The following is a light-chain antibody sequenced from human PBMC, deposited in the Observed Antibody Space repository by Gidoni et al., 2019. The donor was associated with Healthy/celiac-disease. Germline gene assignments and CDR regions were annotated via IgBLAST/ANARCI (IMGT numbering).Light chain of an antibody. V-gene: IGKV3-15*01. J-gene: IGKJ2*01. CDR3: QQYNNWPPEYT. CDR1: QSVSSN. CDR2: GAS. Sequence: EIVMTQSPATLSVSPGESATLSCRASQSVSSNLAWYQQKHGQAPRLLIYGASTRATGIPARFSGSGSGTEFTLTISSLQSEDFAVYYCQQYNNWPPEYTFXQXTKLEIK.